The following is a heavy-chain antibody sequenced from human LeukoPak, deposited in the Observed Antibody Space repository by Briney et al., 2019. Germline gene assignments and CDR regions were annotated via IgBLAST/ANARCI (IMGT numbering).Heavy chain of an antibody. J-gene: IGHJ2*01. CDR1: GFSVSTNY. Sequence: GGSLTLSCERSGFSVSTNYMNWVRQAPGKGLEWVSILYSGGSTYYADSVKGRFTVSRDSSKNTLYLHMNSLRAEDTAVYYCARVGDHYHWYLDVWGRGTLVTASS. D-gene: IGHD3-10*01. CDR2: LYSGGST. CDR3: ARVGDHYHWYLDV. V-gene: IGHV3-53*01.